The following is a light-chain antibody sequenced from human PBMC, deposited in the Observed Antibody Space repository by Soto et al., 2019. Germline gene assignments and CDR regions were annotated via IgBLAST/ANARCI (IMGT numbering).Light chain of an antibody. V-gene: IGKV1-27*01. CDR1: RGIYTH. CDR2: GAS. CDR3: KTYGKAPWT. J-gene: IGKJ1*01. Sequence: DIQMAQSPSSLSASVGDRVSITCRASRGIYTHLAWYQQKPGAAPKLLIYGASTLQSGVPSRFSASVSGTDFFLTISGLQSEDVGTYFWKTYGKAPWTCGLGIMV.